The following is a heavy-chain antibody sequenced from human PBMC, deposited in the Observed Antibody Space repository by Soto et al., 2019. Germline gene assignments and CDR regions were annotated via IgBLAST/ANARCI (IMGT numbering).Heavy chain of an antibody. J-gene: IGHJ6*02. V-gene: IGHV3-48*02. CDR1: GFTFSSYS. CDR3: ARDSVYAVLIGYYYYGMDV. CDR2: ISSSSSTI. D-gene: IGHD2-8*01. Sequence: GGSLRLSCAASGFTFSSYSMNWVRQAPGKGLEWVSYISSSSSTIYYADSVKGRFTISRDNAKNSLYLQMNSLRDEDTAVYYCARDSVYAVLIGYYYYGMDVWGQGTTVTVSS.